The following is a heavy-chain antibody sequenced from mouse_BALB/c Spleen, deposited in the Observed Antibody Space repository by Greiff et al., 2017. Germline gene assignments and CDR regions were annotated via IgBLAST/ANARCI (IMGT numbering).Heavy chain of an antibody. Sequence: VQLQQSGAELVKPGASVKLSCTASGFNINDPYLHWVKQRPEQGLEWIGRIEPANGNTKYDPKFQGKATITADTSSNTAYLQLSSLTSEDTAVYYCANWDWYFDGWGAGTTVTVSS. V-gene: IGHV14-3*02. CDR1: GFNINDPY. CDR3: ANWDWYFDG. D-gene: IGHD4-1*01. CDR2: IEPANGNT. J-gene: IGHJ1*01.